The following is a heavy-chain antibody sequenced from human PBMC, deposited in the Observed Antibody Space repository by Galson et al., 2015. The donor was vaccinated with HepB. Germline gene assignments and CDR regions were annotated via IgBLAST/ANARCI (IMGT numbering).Heavy chain of an antibody. D-gene: IGHD1-26*01. CDR1: GFTFSSYS. CDR3: VSLGGRSTIDV. CDR2: ISSSSSYI. J-gene: IGHJ6*02. V-gene: IGHV3-21*01. Sequence: SLRLSCAASGFTFSSYSMNWVRQAPGKGLEWVSSISSSSSYIYYADSVKGRFTISRDNVKVTLYLQMNSLRAEDTAVYYCVSLGGRSTIDVWGQGTTVTVSS.